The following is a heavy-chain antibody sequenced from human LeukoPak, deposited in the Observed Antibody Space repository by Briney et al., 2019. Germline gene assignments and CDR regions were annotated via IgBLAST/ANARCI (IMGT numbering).Heavy chain of an antibody. D-gene: IGHD6-6*01. CDR3: ARGESIAGLGY. CDR1: GYTFTGYY. Sequence: ASVKVSCKATGYTFTGYYMHWVGQAPGQGVEWMGWINPNSGGTSYAQKFQGRVTMTRDTSISTAYMELSRLRSDDTAVYYCARGESIAGLGYWGQGTLVTVSS. V-gene: IGHV1-2*02. CDR2: INPNSGGT. J-gene: IGHJ4*02.